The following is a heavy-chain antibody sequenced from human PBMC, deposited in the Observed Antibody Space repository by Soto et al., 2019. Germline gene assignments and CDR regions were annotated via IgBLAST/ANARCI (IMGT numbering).Heavy chain of an antibody. Sequence: SETLSLTCNVSGASLDRSNYYWDWIRQSPGKGLEWIGTTYYNGNAYYNPSLRSRVTMSVDTSKNQFSLKLMSVTAADTALYYCARHFVAVVIKGWGYWGQGTLVTVS. CDR3: ARHFVAVVIKGWGY. V-gene: IGHV4-39*01. CDR1: GASLDRSNYY. J-gene: IGHJ4*02. D-gene: IGHD3-22*01. CDR2: TYYNGNA.